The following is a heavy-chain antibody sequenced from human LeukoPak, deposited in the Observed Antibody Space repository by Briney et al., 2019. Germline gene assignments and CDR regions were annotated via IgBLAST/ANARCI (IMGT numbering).Heavy chain of an antibody. CDR3: ARDGGYTAHFFYYMGV. CDR1: GGTFSSYT. J-gene: IGHJ6*03. V-gene: IGHV1-69*13. D-gene: IGHD5-12*01. Sequence: ASVKISCKPSGGTFSSYTMSWVRQAPGQGLEWMGGIIPVYGKPVYAQRFQDRLTITADESTETAYMELRGLKQEDTAMYYCARDGGYTAHFFYYMGVWGPGTPVTVSS. CDR2: IIPVYGKP.